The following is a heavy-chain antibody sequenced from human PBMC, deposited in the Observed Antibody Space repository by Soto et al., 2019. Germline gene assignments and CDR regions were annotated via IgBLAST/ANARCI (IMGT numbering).Heavy chain of an antibody. CDR1: GFIFTGYN. V-gene: IGHV3-21*01. Sequence: GGSLRLSCAASGFIFTGYNMNWVRRAPGKGLEWVSSISSGSSYIYYADSVKGRFTISRDNARNSLYLQMNTLRAEDTALYYCARRRAAAGTLTFDYWGQGTRVTVSS. D-gene: IGHD6-13*01. CDR2: ISSGSSYI. J-gene: IGHJ4*02. CDR3: ARRRAAAGTLTFDY.